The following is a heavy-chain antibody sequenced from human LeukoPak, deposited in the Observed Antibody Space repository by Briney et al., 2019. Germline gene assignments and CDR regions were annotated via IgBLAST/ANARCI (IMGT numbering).Heavy chain of an antibody. J-gene: IGHJ4*02. V-gene: IGHV3-23*01. CDR1: RFTFSSYA. D-gene: IGHD2-2*01. CDR2: ISGSGGST. Sequence: GSLRLSCAASRFTFSSYAMSWVRQAPGKGLEWVSGISGSGGSTYYADSVKGRFTISRDNSKNTLYLQMNSLRAEDTAVYYCAKDRSSSISCSNYWGQGTLVTVSS. CDR3: AKDRSSSISCSNY.